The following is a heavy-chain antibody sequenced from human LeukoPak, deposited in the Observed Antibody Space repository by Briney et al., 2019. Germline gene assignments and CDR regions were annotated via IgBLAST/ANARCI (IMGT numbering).Heavy chain of an antibody. V-gene: IGHV1-69*04. CDR1: GGTFSSYA. J-gene: IGHJ5*02. D-gene: IGHD3-10*01. CDR3: ARDTVGITMVRGGNNWFDP. Sequence: SVKVSCKASGGTFSSYAISWVRQAPGQGLEWMGRIIPILGIANYAQKFQGRVTITADKSTSTAYMELSSLRSEDTAVYYCARDTVGITMVRGGNNWFDPWGQGTLVTVSS. CDR2: IIPILGIA.